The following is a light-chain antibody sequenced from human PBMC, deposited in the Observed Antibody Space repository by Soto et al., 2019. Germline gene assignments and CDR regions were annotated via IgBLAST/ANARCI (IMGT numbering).Light chain of an antibody. J-gene: IGKJ2*02. V-gene: IGKV3-20*01. CDR3: QQYGSSPSRT. CDR2: AAS. CDR1: QSVSSSS. Sequence: EIVLTQSPGTLSLSPGERATLSCRASQSVSSSSLAWYQQRPGQAPRLLIYAASSRATGIPDRFSGSGSGTDFTLTTSRLEPEDFAVYYCQQYGSSPSRTFGQGTKLEIK.